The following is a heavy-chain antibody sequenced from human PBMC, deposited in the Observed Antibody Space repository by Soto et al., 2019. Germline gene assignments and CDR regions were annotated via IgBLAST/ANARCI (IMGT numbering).Heavy chain of an antibody. CDR3: ARLGYSSSWAPSH. CDR2: IYPGDSDT. V-gene: IGHV5-51*01. J-gene: IGHJ4*02. CDR1: GYSFTSYS. D-gene: IGHD6-6*01. Sequence: GESLKISCKGSGYSFTSYSIGWVRQMPGKGLEWMGIIYPGDSDTRYSPSFQGQVTISADKSISTAYLQWSSLKASDTAMYYRARLGYSSSWAPSHWGQGTLVTVSS.